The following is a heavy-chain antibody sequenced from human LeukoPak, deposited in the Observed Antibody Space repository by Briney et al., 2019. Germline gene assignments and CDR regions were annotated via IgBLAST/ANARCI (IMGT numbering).Heavy chain of an antibody. V-gene: IGHV3-7*03. CDR2: IMQDGSDK. J-gene: IGHJ4*02. Sequence: PEGSLRLSCAASGFTFSAYWMSWVRQAPGKGLEWVANIMQDGSDKYYVDSVKGRFTISRDNAKNSLYLQMNSLRAEDTAVYYCARKTVVGSYFDYWGQGTPVTVSS. CDR3: ARKTVVGSYFDY. CDR1: GFTFSAYW. D-gene: IGHD4-23*01.